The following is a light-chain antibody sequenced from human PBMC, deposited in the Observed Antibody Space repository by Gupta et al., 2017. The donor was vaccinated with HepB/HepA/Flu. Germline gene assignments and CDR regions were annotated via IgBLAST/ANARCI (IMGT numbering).Light chain of an antibody. J-gene: IGKJ4*01. CDR2: GVS. Sequence: EIVMTQSPATLSVSPGERGTLSCSASHSVSSNLAWYQQKPGQAPRLLIYGVSTRATGIPASFSGSGSGTEFTLTISSLQSEDFAVYYCQQYDNWPLTFGGGTKVEIK. V-gene: IGKV3-15*01. CDR1: HSVSSN. CDR3: QQYDNWPLT.